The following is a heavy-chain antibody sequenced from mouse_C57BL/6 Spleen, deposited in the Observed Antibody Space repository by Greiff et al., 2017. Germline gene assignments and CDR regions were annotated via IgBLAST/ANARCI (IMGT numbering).Heavy chain of an antibody. CDR1: GFTFSSYG. CDR3: ARQGSSYFGY. Sequence: EVHLVESGGDLVKPGGSLKLSCAASGFTFSSYGMSWVRQTPDKRLEWVATISSGGSYTYYPDSVKGRFTISRDNAKNTLYLQMSSLKSEDTAMYYCARQGSSYFGYWGPGTTLTVSS. CDR2: ISSGGSYT. J-gene: IGHJ2*01. D-gene: IGHD1-1*01. V-gene: IGHV5-6*01.